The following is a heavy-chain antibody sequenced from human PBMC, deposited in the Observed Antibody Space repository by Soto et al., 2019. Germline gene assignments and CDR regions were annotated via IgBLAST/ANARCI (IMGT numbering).Heavy chain of an antibody. D-gene: IGHD5-18*01. Sequence: EVQLVESGGGLVQRGGSLRLSCEASGFTFNDFWMHWVRQVPGKVLVCVSRINADGSSPSYADAVKGRFTISRDNVNNRGNLLMNSLRAEHSTVYYCARGGRYNYGPLGSRVADYWGQGTPVTLSS. CDR2: INADGSSP. J-gene: IGHJ4*02. CDR3: ARGGRYNYGPLGSRVADY. CDR1: GFTFNDFW. V-gene: IGHV3-74*01.